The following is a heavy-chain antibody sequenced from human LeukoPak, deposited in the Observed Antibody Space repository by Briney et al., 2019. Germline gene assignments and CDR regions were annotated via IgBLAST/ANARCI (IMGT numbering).Heavy chain of an antibody. V-gene: IGHV3-23*01. J-gene: IGHJ6*04. CDR1: GFTFSSYA. Sequence: GGSLRLSCAASGFTFSSYAMSWVRQAPGKGLKWVSAISGSGGSTYYADSVKGRFTISRDNSKNTLYLQMNSLRAEDTAVYYCAKVSIGGLSGGDFWSGQGVMDVWGKGTTVTVSS. D-gene: IGHD3-3*01. CDR3: AKVSIGGLSGGDFWSGQGVMDV. CDR2: ISGSGGST.